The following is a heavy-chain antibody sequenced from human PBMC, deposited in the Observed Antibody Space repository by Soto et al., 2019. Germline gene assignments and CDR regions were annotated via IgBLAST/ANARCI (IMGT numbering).Heavy chain of an antibody. D-gene: IGHD6-13*01. V-gene: IGHV1-2*04. J-gene: IGHJ3*02. CDR2: INPNSGGT. CDR3: AARIAAAARGGAFDI. Sequence: QVQLVQSGAEVKKPGASVKVSCKASGYTFTGYYMHWVRQAPGQGLEWMGWINPNSGGTNDAQKFQGWVTMTRDTSISTAYMELSRLRSDDTAVYYCAARIAAAARGGAFDIWGQGTMVTVSS. CDR1: GYTFTGYY.